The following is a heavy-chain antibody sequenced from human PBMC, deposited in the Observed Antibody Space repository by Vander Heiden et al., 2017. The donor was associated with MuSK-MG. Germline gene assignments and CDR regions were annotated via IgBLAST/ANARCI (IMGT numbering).Heavy chain of an antibody. D-gene: IGHD3-3*01. CDR2: IYYSGST. CDR3: ARHITIFGVADYFDY. J-gene: IGHJ4*02. V-gene: IGHV4-59*08. Sequence: QVQLQESGPGLVKPSETLSLTCTVSGGSISSYYWSWIRQPPGKGLEWIGYIYYSGSTNYNPSLKSRVTISVDTSKNQFSLKLSSVTAADTAVYYCARHITIFGVADYFDYWGQGTLVTVSS. CDR1: GGSISSYY.